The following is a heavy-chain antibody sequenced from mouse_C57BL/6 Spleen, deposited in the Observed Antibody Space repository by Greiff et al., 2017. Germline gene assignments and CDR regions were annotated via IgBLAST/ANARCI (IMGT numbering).Heavy chain of an antibody. J-gene: IGHJ2*01. D-gene: IGHD1-1*01. CDR1: GYTFTSYW. V-gene: IGHV1-55*01. Sequence: QVHVKQPGAELVKPGASVKMSCKASGYTFTSYWITWVKQRPGQGLEWIGDIYPGSGSTNYNEKFKSKATLTVDTSSSTAYMQLSSLTSEDSAVYYCARQEDYYYGSCYWGQGTTLTVSS. CDR2: IYPGSGST. CDR3: ARQEDYYYGSCY.